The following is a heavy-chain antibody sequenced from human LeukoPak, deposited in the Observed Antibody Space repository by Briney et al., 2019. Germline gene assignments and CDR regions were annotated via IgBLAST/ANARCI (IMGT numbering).Heavy chain of an antibody. V-gene: IGHV1-18*01. J-gene: IGHJ4*02. D-gene: IGHD3-10*01. CDR1: GYTFTSYG. Sequence: ASVKVSCKASGYTFTSYGISWVRQAPGQGLEWMGWISAYNGNTNYAQKLQGRVTMTTDTSTSTAYMELRSLRSDDTAVYYCARGPDSTMVRGVSDYWGQGTLVTGSS. CDR3: ARGPDSTMVRGVSDY. CDR2: ISAYNGNT.